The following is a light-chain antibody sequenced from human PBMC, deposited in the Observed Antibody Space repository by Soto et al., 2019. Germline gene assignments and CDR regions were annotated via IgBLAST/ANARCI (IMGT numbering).Light chain of an antibody. J-gene: IGLJ2*01. Sequence: QSALTQPASVSGSPGQSITISCTGTSSDIGGYIYVSWYQQHPGKAPKLIIFEVNNRRSGVSNRFSGSKSGNSASLTISGLQAEDEADYYCRSYTSSTTHIFGGGTKLTVL. CDR2: EVN. CDR1: SSDIGGYIY. CDR3: RSYTSSTTHI. V-gene: IGLV2-14*03.